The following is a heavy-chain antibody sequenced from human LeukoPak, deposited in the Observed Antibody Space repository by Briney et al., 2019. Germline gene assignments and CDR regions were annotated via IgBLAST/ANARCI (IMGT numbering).Heavy chain of an antibody. CDR3: ARLTTARGGFDY. D-gene: IGHD4-17*01. CDR1: GFTFSSYS. J-gene: IGHJ4*02. V-gene: IGHV3-21*01. Sequence: GGSLRLSCAASGFTFSSYSMNWVRQAPGKGLEWVSSISGSSSYIYYADSVKGRFTISRDNAKNSLYLQMNSLRAEDTAVYYCARLTTARGGFDYWGQGTLVTVSS. CDR2: ISGSSSYI.